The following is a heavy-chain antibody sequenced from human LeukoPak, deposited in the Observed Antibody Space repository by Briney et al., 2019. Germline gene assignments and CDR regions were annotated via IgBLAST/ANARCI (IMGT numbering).Heavy chain of an antibody. J-gene: IGHJ4*02. D-gene: IGHD2-15*01. CDR3: AKEGGPRYCSGGSCYSGLDY. Sequence: SQTLSLTCAISGDSVPSNSAAWTWIRQSPSRGVEWLGRTYYRSKWYNDYAVSVKSRITINPDTSKNQFSLQLNSVTPEDTAVYYCAKEGGPRYCSGGSCYSGLDYWGQGTLVTVSS. V-gene: IGHV6-1*01. CDR1: GDSVPSNSAA. CDR2: TYYRSKWYN.